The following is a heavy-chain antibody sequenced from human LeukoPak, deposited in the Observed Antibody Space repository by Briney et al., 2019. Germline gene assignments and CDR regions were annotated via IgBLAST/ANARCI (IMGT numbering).Heavy chain of an antibody. J-gene: IGHJ4*02. CDR2: IYPGDFGT. V-gene: IGHV5-51*01. D-gene: IGHD3-10*01. Sequence: GESLKISCRGSGYTFTSHWIGWERQMPGKGLEWMAIIYPGDFGTRYNPSFQGQVTNSADKSTSTAYVQLSSLKSSATAMYFCASAPIGSGNYYNYWGQGTLVTVSS. CDR3: ASAPIGSGNYYNY. CDR1: GYTFTSHW.